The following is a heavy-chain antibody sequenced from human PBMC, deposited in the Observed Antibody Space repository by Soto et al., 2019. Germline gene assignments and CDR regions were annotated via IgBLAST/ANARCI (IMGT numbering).Heavy chain of an antibody. CDR1: GGTFSSYT. CDR3: AKSATVPAAIAY. CDR2: IIPILGIA. V-gene: IGHV1-69*02. Sequence: ASVKVSCKASGGTFSSYTISWVRQAPGQGLEWMGRIIPILGIANYAQKFQGRVTITADKSTSTAYMELSSLRSEDSAVYYCAKSATVPAAIAYWGQGTLVTVSS. J-gene: IGHJ4*02. D-gene: IGHD2-2*02.